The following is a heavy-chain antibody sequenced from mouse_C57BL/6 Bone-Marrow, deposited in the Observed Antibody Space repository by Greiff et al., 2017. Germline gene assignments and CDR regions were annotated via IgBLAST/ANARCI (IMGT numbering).Heavy chain of an antibody. CDR1: GFTFSSYG. CDR3: ARRYGSSYWYFDV. D-gene: IGHD1-1*01. V-gene: IGHV5-6*02. Sequence: EVKLVESGGDLVKPGGSLKLSCAASGFTFSSYGMSWVRQTPDKRLEWVATISSGRSYTYYPDSVKGRFTISRDNAKNTLYLQMSSLKSEDTAMYYCARRYGSSYWYFDVWGTGTTVTVSS. J-gene: IGHJ1*03. CDR2: ISSGRSYT.